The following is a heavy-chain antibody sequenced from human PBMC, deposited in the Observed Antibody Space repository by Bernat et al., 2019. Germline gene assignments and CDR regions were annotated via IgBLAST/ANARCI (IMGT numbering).Heavy chain of an antibody. CDR1: GYTFISYY. CDR3: ARGGLGGSGFSPVDC. Sequence: QVQLVQSGAGVKTPGASVKVSCKASGYTFISYYIHWVRQAPGQGLEWMGVINPSAGGTSYAQKFQGRVTMTRDMSTTTVYMELSSLRSDDTAVYYCARGGLGGSGFSPVDCWGQGTLVTVSS. D-gene: IGHD3-22*01. CDR2: INPSAGGT. V-gene: IGHV1-46*01. J-gene: IGHJ4*02.